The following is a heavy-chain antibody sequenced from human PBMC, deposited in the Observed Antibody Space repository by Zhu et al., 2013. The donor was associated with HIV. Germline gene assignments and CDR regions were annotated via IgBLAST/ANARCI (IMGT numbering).Heavy chain of an antibody. Sequence: QVQLVQSGAEVKMPGASVKVSCKASGYSFTSYAMHWVRQAPGQRLEWMGWINAGNGDTRYSQKFQGRVTVTRDTSASTAYMELSSLTSEDTAVYYCARSGGSSEYNWFDPGAREPWSPSPQ. CDR3: ARSGGSSEYNWFDP. CDR1: GYSFTSYA. CDR2: INAGNGDT. J-gene: IGHJ5*02. D-gene: IGHD6-19*01. V-gene: IGHV1-3*01.